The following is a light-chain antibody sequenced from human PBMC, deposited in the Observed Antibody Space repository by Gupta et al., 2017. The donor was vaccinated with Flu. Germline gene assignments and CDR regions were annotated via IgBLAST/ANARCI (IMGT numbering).Light chain of an antibody. Sequence: DIVMTQSPDSLAVSLGERATINCKSSQSVLYSSNNKNYLAWYQQKPGQPPKLLIYWASSRESPVPDRFSGSGSGTDFTLTIISLQAEDVAVYYCHQDYSTPRRFGQGTKLELK. CDR2: WAS. CDR3: HQDYSTPRR. J-gene: IGKJ1*01. V-gene: IGKV4-1*01. CDR1: QSVLYSSNNKNY.